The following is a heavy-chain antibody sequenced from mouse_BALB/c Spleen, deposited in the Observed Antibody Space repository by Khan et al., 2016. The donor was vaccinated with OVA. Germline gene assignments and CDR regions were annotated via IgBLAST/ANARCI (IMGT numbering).Heavy chain of an antibody. D-gene: IGHD1-3*01. V-gene: IGHV2-9*02. CDR2: IWAGGST. Sequence: QVQLKESGPGLVAPSQSLSITCTVSGFSLTSYGVHWVRQPPGKGLEWRGVIWAGGSTNYNSALMSRLSISKDNPKSQVFLKITSLQTDDTAMYYCARLEDIWGQGTTLTVSS. J-gene: IGHJ2*01. CDR1: GFSLTSYG. CDR3: ARLEDI.